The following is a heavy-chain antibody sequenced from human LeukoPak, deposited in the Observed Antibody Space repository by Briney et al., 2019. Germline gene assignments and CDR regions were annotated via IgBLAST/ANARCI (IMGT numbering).Heavy chain of an antibody. V-gene: IGHV3-48*01. CDR2: ISSSRSTI. CDR3: AREYCSSTSCLYDY. CDR1: GFTFSSYS. Sequence: GGSLRLSCAASGFTFSSYSMNWVRQAPGKGLEWVSYISSSRSTIYYADSVKGRFTISRDNAKNSLYLQMNGLRAEDTAVYYCAREYCSSTSCLYDYWGQGTLVTVCS. J-gene: IGHJ4*02. D-gene: IGHD2-2*01.